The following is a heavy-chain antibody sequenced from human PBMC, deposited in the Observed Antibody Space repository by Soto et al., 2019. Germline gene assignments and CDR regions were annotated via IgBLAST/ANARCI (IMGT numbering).Heavy chain of an antibody. D-gene: IGHD2-21*01. CDR2: ISGGASDK. Sequence: EVELVESGGRLVQPGGSLRLSCAASGFMFRAYWMSWVRQTPGKGLEWVATISGGASDKFYVDSVKGRFTVSRDDAKNSVYLQMNSLGDEDTAVYYCVREDWHRFDSWGQGTLVTVSS. V-gene: IGHV3-7*01. CDR1: GFMFRAYW. J-gene: IGHJ4*02. CDR3: VREDWHRFDS.